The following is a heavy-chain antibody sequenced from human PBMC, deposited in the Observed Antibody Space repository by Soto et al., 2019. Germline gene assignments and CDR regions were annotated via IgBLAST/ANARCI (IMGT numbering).Heavy chain of an antibody. CDR1: GCTCSDYY. CDR3: ARELRQTFDY. D-gene: IGHD3-16*01. V-gene: IGHV3-11*01. J-gene: IGHJ4*02. Sequence: GSRRLSCAASGCTCSDYYMSWIRQAPGKGLEWVSYISSSGSTIYYADSVKGRFTISRDNAKNSLYLQMNSLRAEDTAVYYCARELRQTFDYWGQGTLVTVSS. CDR2: ISSSGSTI.